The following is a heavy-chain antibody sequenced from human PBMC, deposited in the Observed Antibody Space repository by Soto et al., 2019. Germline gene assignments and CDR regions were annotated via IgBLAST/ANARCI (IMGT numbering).Heavy chain of an antibody. CDR2: ISYDGSNK. Sequence: GGSLRLSCAASGFTFSSYAMHWVRQAPGKGLEWVAVISYDGSNKYYADSVKGRFTISRDNSKNTLYLQMNSLRAEDTAVYYCARDPPDQLLDSFDYWGQGTLVTVSS. CDR3: ARDPPDQLLDSFDY. J-gene: IGHJ4*02. D-gene: IGHD2-2*01. CDR1: GFTFSSYA. V-gene: IGHV3-30-3*01.